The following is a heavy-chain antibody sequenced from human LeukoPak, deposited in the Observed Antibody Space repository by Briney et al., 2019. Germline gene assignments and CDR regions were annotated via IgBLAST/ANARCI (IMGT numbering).Heavy chain of an antibody. Sequence: GGSLRLSCAASGFAFSNYAMTWVRQAPDKGLEWVAVISYDGSNKYYADSVKGRFTISRDNSKNTLYLQMNSLRAEDTAVYYCAKGGSGWYSDFDYWGQGTLVTVSS. D-gene: IGHD6-19*01. CDR3: AKGGSGWYSDFDY. CDR2: ISYDGSNK. V-gene: IGHV3-30*18. J-gene: IGHJ4*02. CDR1: GFAFSNYA.